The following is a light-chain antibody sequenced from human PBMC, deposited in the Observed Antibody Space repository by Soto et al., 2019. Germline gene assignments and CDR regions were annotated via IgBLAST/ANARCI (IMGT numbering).Light chain of an antibody. V-gene: IGKV3-20*01. CDR1: QSVSSNY. CDR2: GAS. CDR3: QQYGNSPWT. J-gene: IGKJ1*01. Sequence: EIVLTQSPGTLSLSPGERATLSCRASQSVSSNYLAWCQQKPGQAPRLLIYGASSRATGIPDRFSGSGSGNDFTLTISRLEPEDFAVYYCQQYGNSPWTFGQGTKVEIK.